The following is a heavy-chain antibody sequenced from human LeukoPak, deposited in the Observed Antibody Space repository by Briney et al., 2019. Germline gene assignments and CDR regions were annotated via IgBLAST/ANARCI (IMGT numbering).Heavy chain of an antibody. D-gene: IGHD2-2*02. CDR2: ISDSGGTT. J-gene: IGHJ4*02. Sequence: PGGSLRLSCAASGFTFRNYSMNWVRQAPGQGLDLVSGISDSGGTTDYADSVKGRFAISRDNSNNVLYLQMNSLRAEDTAVYYCAKARSGSSSGCYNYWGQGTLVTVSS. CDR1: GFTFRNYS. CDR3: AKARSGSSSGCYNY. V-gene: IGHV3-23*01.